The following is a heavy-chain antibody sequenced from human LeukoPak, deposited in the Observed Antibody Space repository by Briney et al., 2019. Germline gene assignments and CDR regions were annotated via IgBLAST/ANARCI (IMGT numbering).Heavy chain of an antibody. V-gene: IGHV3-49*03. Sequence: GGSLRLSCTAYGFTFGDYSWSWIRQPPGKGLEWIGFIRSRGNGRTTQSAKTVKSRFTISTDDSICMAYRQMTSLNTDDTAVYYCTRAYYDSSGYLFDYWGQGTLVTVSS. CDR1: GFTFGDYS. J-gene: IGHJ4*02. CDR2: IRSRGNGRTT. D-gene: IGHD3-22*01. CDR3: TRAYYDSSGYLFDY.